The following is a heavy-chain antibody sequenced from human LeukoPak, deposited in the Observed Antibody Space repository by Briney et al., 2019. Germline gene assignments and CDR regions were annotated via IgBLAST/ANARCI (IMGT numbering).Heavy chain of an antibody. CDR2: IYYSGST. Sequence: PSETLSPTCTVSGGSISSYYWSWIRQPPGKGLEWIGYIYYSGSTNYNPSLKSRVTISVDTSKNQFSLKLSSVTAADTAVYYCARVSVDFWSGYYTQVFDYWGQGTLVTVSS. V-gene: IGHV4-59*01. J-gene: IGHJ4*02. CDR3: ARVSVDFWSGYYTQVFDY. D-gene: IGHD3-3*01. CDR1: GGSISSYY.